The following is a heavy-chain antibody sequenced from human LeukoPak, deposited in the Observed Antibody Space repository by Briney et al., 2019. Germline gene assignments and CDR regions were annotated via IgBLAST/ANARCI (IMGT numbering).Heavy chain of an antibody. D-gene: IGHD3-10*01. CDR2: ISAYNGNT. CDR3: ARGRRYYYGSGSYYGLDY. CDR1: GYTFTSYG. Sequence: GASVKVSCKASGYTFTSYGISWVRQAPGQGPEWMGWISAYNGNTNYAQKLQGRVTMTTDTSTSTAYMELRSLRSDDTAVYYCARGRRYYYGSGSYYGLDYWGQGTLVTVSS. V-gene: IGHV1-18*01. J-gene: IGHJ4*02.